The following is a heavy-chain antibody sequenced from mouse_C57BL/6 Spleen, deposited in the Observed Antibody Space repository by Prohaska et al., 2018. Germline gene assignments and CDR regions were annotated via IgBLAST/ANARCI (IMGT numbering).Heavy chain of an antibody. CDR2: INPNNGGT. Sequence: SVKISCKASGYTFTDYYMNWVKQSHGKSLEWIGDINPNNGGTSYNQKFKGKATLTVDKSSSTADMELRSLTSEGSAVYYCARRGDYDEESGFAYWGQGTLVTVSA. CDR1: GYTFTDYY. D-gene: IGHD2-4*01. J-gene: IGHJ3*01. CDR3: ARRGDYDEESGFAY. V-gene: IGHV1-26*01.